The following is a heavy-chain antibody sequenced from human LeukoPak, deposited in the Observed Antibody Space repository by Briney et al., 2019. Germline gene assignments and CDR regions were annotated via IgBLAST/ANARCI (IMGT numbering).Heavy chain of an antibody. D-gene: IGHD2-8*01. CDR3: AKDLGNGSRYYFDF. J-gene: IGHJ4*02. CDR1: GFTFRNHG. CDR2: VWYDGSNK. Sequence: PGKSLTLSCEASGFTFRNHGMHWVRQAPGKGLEWVAVVWYDGSNKNYADSVRGRFTISRDNSKNALYLHMNSLRGEDTAIYYCAKDLGNGSRYYFDFWGQGTLVTVSS. V-gene: IGHV3-33*06.